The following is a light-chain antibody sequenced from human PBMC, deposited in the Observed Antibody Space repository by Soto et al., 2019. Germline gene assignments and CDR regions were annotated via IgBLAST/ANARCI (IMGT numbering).Light chain of an antibody. V-gene: IGKV1-39*01. CDR3: QHGYSTPLT. CDR2: AAS. Sequence: DIQMTQSPSSLSASVGDRVTITCRAGQSISTYLHWYQQKPGKAPNLLIYAASTLQSGVPSRFSGSGSGTDFTLTISSLQPEDFATYFCQHGYSTPLTFGGGTKVDSK. J-gene: IGKJ4*01. CDR1: QSISTY.